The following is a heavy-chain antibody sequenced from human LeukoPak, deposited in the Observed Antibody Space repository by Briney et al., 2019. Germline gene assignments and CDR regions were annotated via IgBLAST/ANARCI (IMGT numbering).Heavy chain of an antibody. D-gene: IGHD5-18*01. J-gene: IGHJ4*02. CDR1: GFTFSNYA. CDR2: ISGSGGST. CDR3: AKDLSSGYSYGYINY. V-gene: IGHV3-23*01. Sequence: ERSLRLSCAASGFTFSNYAMSWVRQAPGKGREWGSAISGSGGSTYYADSVKGRFTISRDNSKSTLYLQMNSLRAEDTAVYYCAKDLSSGYSYGYINYWGQGTLVTVSS.